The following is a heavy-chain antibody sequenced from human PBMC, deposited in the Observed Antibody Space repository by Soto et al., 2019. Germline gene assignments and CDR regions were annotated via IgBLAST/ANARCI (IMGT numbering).Heavy chain of an antibody. CDR3: ARRHQGGSSDY. V-gene: IGHV4-39*01. D-gene: IGHD3-16*01. Sequence: QLQLQESGPGLVKPSETLSLTCTVSGGSISSSSYYWGWIRQPPGKGLEWIGSIYYSGSTYYNPSLKSRVTISVDTSNNQFSLKLSSVTAADTAVYYCARRHQGGSSDYWGQGTLVTVSS. J-gene: IGHJ4*02. CDR1: GGSISSSSYY. CDR2: IYYSGST.